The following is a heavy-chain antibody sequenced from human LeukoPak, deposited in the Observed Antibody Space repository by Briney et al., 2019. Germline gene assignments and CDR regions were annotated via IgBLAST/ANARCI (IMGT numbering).Heavy chain of an antibody. CDR1: GFTFSNAW. CDR3: TTEQQVLGTDYGDYVDEPPYFDY. CDR2: IKSKTDCGTT. J-gene: IGHJ4*02. D-gene: IGHD4-17*01. V-gene: IGHV3-15*01. Sequence: GGSLRLSCAASGFTFSNAWMSWVRQTPGKGLEWVGRIKSKTDCGTTDYAAPVKGRFTISRDDSKNTLYLQMNSLKTEDTAVYYCTTEQQVLGTDYGDYVDEPPYFDYWGQGTLVTVSS.